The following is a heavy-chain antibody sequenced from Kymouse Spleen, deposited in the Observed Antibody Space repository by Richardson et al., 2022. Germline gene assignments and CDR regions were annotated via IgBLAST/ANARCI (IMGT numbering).Heavy chain of an antibody. CDR1: GGSFSGYY. V-gene: IGHV4-34*01. J-gene: IGHJ5*02. Sequence: QVQLQQWGAGLLKPSETLSLTCAVYGGSFSGYYWSWIRQPPGKGLEWIGEINHSGSTNYNPSLKSRVTISVDTSKNQFSLKLSSVTAADTAVYYCARKNPVTIWFDPWGQGTLVTVSS. CDR2: INHSGST. CDR3: ARKNPVTIWFDP. D-gene: IGHD4-11,IGHD4-11*01.